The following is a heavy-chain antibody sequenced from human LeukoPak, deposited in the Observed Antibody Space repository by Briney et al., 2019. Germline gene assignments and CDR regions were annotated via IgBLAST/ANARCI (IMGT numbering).Heavy chain of an antibody. CDR1: GFTVSSSY. Sequence: GGSLRLSCAASGFTVSSSYMSWVRQAPGKGREWVSVIYSGGSKYYADSVKGRFTISRDNSKNTMYLQMNSVRAEDTAVYYCARDRGWWSSSWYAFDCWGQGTLVTVSS. D-gene: IGHD6-13*01. J-gene: IGHJ4*02. V-gene: IGHV3-53*01. CDR2: IYSGGSK. CDR3: ARDRGWWSSSWYAFDC.